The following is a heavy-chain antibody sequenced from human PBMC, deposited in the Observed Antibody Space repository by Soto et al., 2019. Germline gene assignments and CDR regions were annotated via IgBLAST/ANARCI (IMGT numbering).Heavy chain of an antibody. D-gene: IGHD3-10*01. CDR3: ARVPGP. CDR2: IYHSGST. Sequence: SETLSLTCSVSGGSISSGGYSWSWIRQPPGKGLEWIGYIYHSGSTYYNPSLKSRVTISVDRSKNQFSLKLSSVTAAETAVYYCARVPGPWGQGTLVTVTS. J-gene: IGHJ5*02. V-gene: IGHV4-30-2*01. CDR1: GGSISSGGYS.